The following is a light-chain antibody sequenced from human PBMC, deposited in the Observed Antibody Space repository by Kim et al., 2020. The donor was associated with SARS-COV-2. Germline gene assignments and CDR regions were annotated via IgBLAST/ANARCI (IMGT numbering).Light chain of an antibody. J-gene: IGKJ4*01. CDR1: QDITNS. CDR2: DAS. Sequence: ASVGDRVTITCQASQDITNSLNWYQQKPGKAPKVLIYDASNMETGVPSRFSGSGSGTDFTFTISSLQPEDIATYFCQQYENLPFTFGGGTKVDIK. V-gene: IGKV1-33*01. CDR3: QQYENLPFT.